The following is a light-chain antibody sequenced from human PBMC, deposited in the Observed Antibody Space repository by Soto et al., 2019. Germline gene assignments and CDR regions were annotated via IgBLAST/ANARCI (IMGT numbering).Light chain of an antibody. CDR3: QQYDILFT. J-gene: IGKJ3*01. CDR1: QDISTS. Sequence: DIQMTQSPSSLSASVGDRVTITCQASQDISTSLNWYQQQPGKAPKLLIHGASSLETGVPSRFSGSGSGTDFTFTISSLQPEDVGTYYCQQYDILFTFGPGTKVDMK. V-gene: IGKV1-33*01. CDR2: GAS.